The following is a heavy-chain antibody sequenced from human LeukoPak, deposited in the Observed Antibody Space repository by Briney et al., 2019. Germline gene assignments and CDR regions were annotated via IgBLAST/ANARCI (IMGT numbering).Heavy chain of an antibody. CDR3: ARTSYSGSYYGY. CDR1: GGTFSSYA. D-gene: IGHD1-26*01. CDR2: MNPNSGNT. V-gene: IGHV1-8*02. Sequence: ASVKVSCKASGGTFSSYAISWVRQAPGQGLEWMGWMNPNSGNTGYAQKFQGRVTMTRNTSISTAYMELSSLRSEDTAVYYCARTSYSGSYYGYWGQGTLVTVSS. J-gene: IGHJ4*02.